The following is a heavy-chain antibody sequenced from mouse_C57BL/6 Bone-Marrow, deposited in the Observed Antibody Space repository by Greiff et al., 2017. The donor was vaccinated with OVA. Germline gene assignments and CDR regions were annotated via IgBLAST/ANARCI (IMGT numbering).Heavy chain of an antibody. D-gene: IGHD1-1*01. CDR1: GYTFTSYG. J-gene: IGHJ1*03. CDR3: ATVTSLRYEDFDD. CDR2: IYPRSGNT. Sequence: QVHVKQSGAELARPGASVKLSCKASGYTFTSYGISWVKQRTGQGLEWIGEIYPRSGNTYYNEKFKGKATLTAAKSTSTEYMESRSLTYKDTAVYDCATVTSLRYEDFDDWGTGTTVTVSA. V-gene: IGHV1-81*01.